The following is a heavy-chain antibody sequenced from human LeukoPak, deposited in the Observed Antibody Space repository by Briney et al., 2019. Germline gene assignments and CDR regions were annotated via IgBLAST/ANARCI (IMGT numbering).Heavy chain of an antibody. CDR1: GFTFSSYS. D-gene: IGHD6-13*01. CDR3: ARDTAAGRGRFDY. CDR2: ISSSSGYI. V-gene: IGHV3-21*01. Sequence: PGGSLRLSCAASGFTFSSYSMNWVRQAPGKGLEWVSSISSSSGYIYYADSVKGRFTISRDNAKNSLYLQMNSLRAEDTAVYYCARDTAAGRGRFDYWGQGTLVTVSS. J-gene: IGHJ4*02.